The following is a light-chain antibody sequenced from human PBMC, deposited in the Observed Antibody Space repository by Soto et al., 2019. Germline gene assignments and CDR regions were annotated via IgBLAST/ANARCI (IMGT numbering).Light chain of an antibody. V-gene: IGKV2-28*01. CDR2: LGS. Sequence: DIVMTQSLLSLPVTPGEPASISCRCSRSLLSSNGYTYLNWYLQKPGQSPQLLIYLGSNRASGVPDRFSGSGSGTDFTLKISRVEAEDVGVYYCAQGLQTPLTFGGGTKVDIK. CDR3: AQGLQTPLT. J-gene: IGKJ4*01. CDR1: RSLLSSNGYTY.